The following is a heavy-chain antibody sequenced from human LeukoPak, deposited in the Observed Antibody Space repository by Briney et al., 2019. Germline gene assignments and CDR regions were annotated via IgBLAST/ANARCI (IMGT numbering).Heavy chain of an antibody. J-gene: IGHJ6*03. Sequence: GGSLRLSCEASGFTFTEYWMTWVRQAPGQRLEWVANIKQDGSEMYYLDSVEGRFTISRDNAMNSVYLQMNSLGVEDTAVYFCAREAYCGGPSCFAVSYMDVWGEGTTVTVSS. V-gene: IGHV3-7*01. CDR2: IKQDGSEM. CDR1: GFTFTEYW. CDR3: AREAYCGGPSCFAVSYMDV. D-gene: IGHD2-21*01.